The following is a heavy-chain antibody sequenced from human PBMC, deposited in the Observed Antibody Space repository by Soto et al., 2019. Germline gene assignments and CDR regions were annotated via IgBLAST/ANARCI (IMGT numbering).Heavy chain of an antibody. CDR1: GYTFTNYR. CDR3: TRWTVTNNWFDP. CDR2: ISTYTGNT. D-gene: IGHD4-17*01. V-gene: IGHV1-18*01. J-gene: IGHJ5*02. Sequence: QVQLVQSGPEVKKPGASVTVSCKTSGYTFTNYRIGWVRQAPGQGLEWMGWISTYTGNTKSVQKFQGRVTLTTDTSTCTAYMDLRSLTSDDTAVYYCTRWTVTNNWFDPWGQGTLVTVSS.